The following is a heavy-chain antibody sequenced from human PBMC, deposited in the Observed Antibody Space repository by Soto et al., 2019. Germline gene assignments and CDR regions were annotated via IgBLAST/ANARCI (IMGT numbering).Heavy chain of an antibody. D-gene: IGHD2-2*02. V-gene: IGHV4-61*05. J-gene: IGHJ5*02. CDR1: GGSISSSSYY. CDR2: IYYSGST. Sequence: SETLSLTCTVSGGSISSSSYYWGWIRQPPGKGLEWIGYIYYSGSTNYNPSLKSRVTISVDTSKNQFSLKLSSVTAADTAVYYCARLDIVVVPAAIAWFDPWGQGTLVTVSS. CDR3: ARLDIVVVPAAIAWFDP.